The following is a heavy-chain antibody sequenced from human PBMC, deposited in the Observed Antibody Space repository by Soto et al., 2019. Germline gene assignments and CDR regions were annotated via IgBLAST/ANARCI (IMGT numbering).Heavy chain of an antibody. CDR3: ARDRRYDKDY. CDR1: GYTFTTYG. J-gene: IGHJ4*02. CDR2: INPNSGGT. D-gene: IGHD3-22*01. V-gene: IGHV1-2*02. Sequence: ASVKVSCKASGYTFTTYGFSWVRQAPGQGLEWMGWINPNSGGTNYAQKFQGRVTMTRDTSISTAYMELSRLRSDDTAVYYCARDRRYDKDYWGQGTLVTVSS.